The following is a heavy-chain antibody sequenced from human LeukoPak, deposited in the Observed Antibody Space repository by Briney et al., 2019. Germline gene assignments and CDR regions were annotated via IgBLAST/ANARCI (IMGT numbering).Heavy chain of an antibody. CDR3: ARVFAYCSSTSCLDY. V-gene: IGHV1-2*02. D-gene: IGHD2-2*01. Sequence: ASVKVSCKASGYTFTGYYMHWVRQAPGQGLEWMGWINPNSGGTNYAQKFQGRVTMTRDTSISTAYMEVRGLRSDDTAVYYCARVFAYCSSTSCLDYWGQGTLVTVSS. J-gene: IGHJ4*02. CDR2: INPNSGGT. CDR1: GYTFTGYY.